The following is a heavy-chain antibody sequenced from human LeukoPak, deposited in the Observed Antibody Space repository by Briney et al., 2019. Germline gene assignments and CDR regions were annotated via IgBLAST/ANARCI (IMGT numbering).Heavy chain of an antibody. Sequence: GGSLRLSCAASGFTFSSYNMNWVRQAPGKGLEWVSYISSSSSPIFYADSVKGRFTISRDNSKNTLYLQMNSLRAEDTAVYYCSRKEKFTYSATWGQGTLVTVSS. CDR1: GFTFSSYN. J-gene: IGHJ5*02. V-gene: IGHV3-48*01. D-gene: IGHD2-15*01. CDR2: ISSSSSPI. CDR3: SRKEKFTYSAT.